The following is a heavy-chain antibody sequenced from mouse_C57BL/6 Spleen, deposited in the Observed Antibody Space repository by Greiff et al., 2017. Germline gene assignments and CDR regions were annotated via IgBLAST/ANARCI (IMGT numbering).Heavy chain of an antibody. CDR2: IHPNSGST. V-gene: IGHV1-64*01. J-gene: IGHJ2*01. D-gene: IGHD1-1*01. Sequence: QVHVKQSGAELVKPGASVKLSCKASGYTFTSYWMHWVKQRPGQGLEWIGMIHPNSGSTNYNEKFKSKATLTVDKSSSTAYMQLSSLTSEDSAVYYCARKGEVITTVVPDYWGQGTTLTVSS. CDR3: ARKGEVITTVVPDY. CDR1: GYTFTSYW.